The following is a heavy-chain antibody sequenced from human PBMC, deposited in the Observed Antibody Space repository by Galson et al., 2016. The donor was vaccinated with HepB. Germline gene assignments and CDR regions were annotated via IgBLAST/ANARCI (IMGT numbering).Heavy chain of an antibody. CDR1: NNY. Sequence: NNYWGWVRHPPGKGLEWVGSIFSTGSSYYNPSLGSRVSLSLDTSKNRISLTLTSVTAGDTAVYYCARTGYCGGTTCRDSWGQGTLVTVSS. CDR2: IFSTGSS. CDR3: ARTGYCGGTTCRDS. D-gene: IGHD5-12*01. J-gene: IGHJ4*02. V-gene: IGHV4-39*01.